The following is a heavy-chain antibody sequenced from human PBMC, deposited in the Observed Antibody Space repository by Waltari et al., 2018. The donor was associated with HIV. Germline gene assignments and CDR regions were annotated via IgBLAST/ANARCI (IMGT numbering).Heavy chain of an antibody. D-gene: IGHD1-1*01. CDR3: ARGGTRNDMIFEF. V-gene: IGHV3-7*01. CDR2: RNGDGSYE. CDR1: GFSFANYW. Sequence: EVQLVESGGDLVQPGGSLRLSCAASGFSFANYWMNWFRQAPGKGVEWGAKRNGDGSYERYVDSVRGRFTVSRDNAKNSVYLQMNSLRVEDTAVYFCARGGTRNDMIFEFWGQGTLVTVSS. J-gene: IGHJ4*02.